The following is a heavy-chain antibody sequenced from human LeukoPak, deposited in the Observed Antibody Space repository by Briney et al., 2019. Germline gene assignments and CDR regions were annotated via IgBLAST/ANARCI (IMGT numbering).Heavy chain of an antibody. CDR1: GSTFSSYA. CDR3: AKNWDY. V-gene: IGHV3-23*01. Sequence: GGSLRLSCAASGSTFSSYAMSWVRQAPGKGLEWVSGISGSDGSTHYTDSVVGRFTISRDNSNNTLYLRMNSLRAEDTAVYYCAKNWDYWGQGTLVTVSS. J-gene: IGHJ4*02. CDR2: ISGSDGST.